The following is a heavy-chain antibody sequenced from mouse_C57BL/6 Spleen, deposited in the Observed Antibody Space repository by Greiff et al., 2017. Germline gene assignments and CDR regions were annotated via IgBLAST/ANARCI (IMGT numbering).Heavy chain of an antibody. CDR3: AREGAYYSNFYWYFDV. J-gene: IGHJ1*03. CDR2: IYPGDGDT. D-gene: IGHD2-5*01. CDR1: GYAFSSSW. V-gene: IGHV1-82*01. Sequence: QVQLQQSGPELVKPGASVKISCKASGYAFSSSWMNWVKQRPGKGLEWIGRIYPGDGDTNYNGKFKGKATLTADKSSSTAYMQLSSLTSEDSAVYFCAREGAYYSNFYWYFDVWGTGTTVTVSS.